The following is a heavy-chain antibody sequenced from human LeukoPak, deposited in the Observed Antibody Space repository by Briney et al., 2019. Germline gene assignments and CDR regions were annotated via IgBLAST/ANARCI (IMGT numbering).Heavy chain of an antibody. CDR3: ARVVVIAGYFDY. J-gene: IGHJ4*02. CDR1: GGSISSYY. Sequence: KPSETLSLTCTVSGGSISSYYWSWIRQPPGKGLEWIGYIYYSGSTNYNPSLKSRVTISVDTSKNQFSLKLSSVTAADTAVYYCARVVVIAGYFDYWGQGTLVTVSS. D-gene: IGHD3-22*01. V-gene: IGHV4-59*08. CDR2: IYYSGST.